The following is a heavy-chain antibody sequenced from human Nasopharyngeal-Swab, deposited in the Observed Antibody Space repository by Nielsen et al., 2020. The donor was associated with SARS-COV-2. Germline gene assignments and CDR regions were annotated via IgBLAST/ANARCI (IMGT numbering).Heavy chain of an antibody. D-gene: IGHD6-13*01. J-gene: IGHJ4*02. CDR3: AREQLVDLDY. Sequence: GGSLRLSCAASGFTFSTYAMTWVRQAPGKGLEWVSSIGGSGDSTFYADSVKGRFTISRDRSENTLYLQMNSLRAEDTAVYYCAREQLVDLDYWGQGTLVTVSS. V-gene: IGHV3-23*01. CDR2: IGGSGDST. CDR1: GFTFSTYA.